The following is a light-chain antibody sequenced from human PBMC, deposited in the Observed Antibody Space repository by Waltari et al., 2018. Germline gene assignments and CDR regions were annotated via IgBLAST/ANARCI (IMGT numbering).Light chain of an antibody. CDR2: AAS. CDR3: QQSYSTLVT. CDR1: QSISSY. J-gene: IGKJ1*01. V-gene: IGKV1-39*01. Sequence: DIQMTQSPSSLSASVGDRVTIPCRASQSISSYFNWYQQKPGKAPKLLIYAASSLQSGVPSRFSGSGSGTDFTLTISSLQPDDFATYYCQQSYSTLVTFGQGTKVEIK.